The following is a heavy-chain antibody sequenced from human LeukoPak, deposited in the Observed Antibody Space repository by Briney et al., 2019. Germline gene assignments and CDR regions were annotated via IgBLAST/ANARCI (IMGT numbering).Heavy chain of an antibody. V-gene: IGHV3-48*01. CDR3: ARGRDHGFDI. Sequence: PGGSLRLSCAASGLAFSASAMNRVRQTPGKGLEWLSFISSSSSDIYYGDSVRGRFTISRDNAKNSLYLQMNSLRAEDTAIYFCARGRDHGFDIWGQGTTVTVSS. CDR2: ISSSSSDI. J-gene: IGHJ3*02. CDR1: GLAFSASA.